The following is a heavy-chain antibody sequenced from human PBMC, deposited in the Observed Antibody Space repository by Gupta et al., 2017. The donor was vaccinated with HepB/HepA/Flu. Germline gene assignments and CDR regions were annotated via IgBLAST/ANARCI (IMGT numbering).Heavy chain of an antibody. CDR1: GSSFTSYD. J-gene: IGHJ4*02. V-gene: IGHV1-8*01. CDR2: MNPRSGNT. CDR3: ARGTRTFDY. Sequence: QVQLVQSGAEVKKPGASVKVSCTASGSSFTSYDVSWVRQATGQGLEWMGWMNPRSGNTGYLQKFQGRVTMTRDTSISTAYMELSSLRSEDTAVYYCARGTRTFDYWGQGTLVTVSS.